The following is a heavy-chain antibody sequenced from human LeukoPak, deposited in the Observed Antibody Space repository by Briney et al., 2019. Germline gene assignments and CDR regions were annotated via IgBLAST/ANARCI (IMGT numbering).Heavy chain of an antibody. CDR2: IIPIFGTA. Sequence: ASVKVSCKASGGTFSSYAISWVRQAPGQGLEWMGGIIPIFGTANYAQKFQGRVTITADKSTSTAYMELNSLRAEDTAVYYCAKDLAVVTQGYFDYWGQGTLVTASS. J-gene: IGHJ4*02. CDR3: AKDLAVVTQGYFDY. CDR1: GGTFSSYA. D-gene: IGHD2-21*02. V-gene: IGHV1-69*06.